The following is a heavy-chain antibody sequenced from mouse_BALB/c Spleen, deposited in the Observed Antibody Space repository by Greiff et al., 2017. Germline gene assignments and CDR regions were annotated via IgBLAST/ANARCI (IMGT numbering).Heavy chain of an antibody. CDR3: ARIYGSSHFDY. D-gene: IGHD1-1*01. J-gene: IGHJ2*01. V-gene: IGHV5-12-1*01. CDR2: ISSGGGST. Sequence: EVKLVESGGGLVKPGGSLKLSCAASGFAFSSYDMSWVRQTPEKRLEWVAYISSGGGSTYYPDTVKGRFTISRDNAKNTLYLQMSSLKSEDTAMYYCARIYGSSHFDYWGQGTTLTVSS. CDR1: GFAFSSYD.